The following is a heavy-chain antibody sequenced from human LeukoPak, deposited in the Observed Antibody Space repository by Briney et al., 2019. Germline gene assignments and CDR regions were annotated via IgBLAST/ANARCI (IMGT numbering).Heavy chain of an antibody. CDR3: ARAYTKAPVAFDI. CDR2: IYSDNT. V-gene: IGHV3-53*01. Sequence: GGSLRLSCTVSGFTVSSNSMSWVRQAPGKGLEWVSFIYSDNTHYSDSVKGRFTISRDNSKNTLYLQMNSLRAEDTAVYYCARAYTKAPVAFDIWGQGTMVTVSS. D-gene: IGHD2-8*01. J-gene: IGHJ3*02. CDR1: GFTVSSNS.